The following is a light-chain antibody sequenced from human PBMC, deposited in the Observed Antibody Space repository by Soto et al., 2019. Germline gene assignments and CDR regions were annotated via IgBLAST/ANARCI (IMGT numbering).Light chain of an antibody. CDR3: HQYGYSPNT. CDR1: RSVSSRY. V-gene: IGKV3-20*01. J-gene: IGKJ2*01. Sequence: LSPGEGATLSCRASRSVSSRYLAWYQQKPGQAPRLLXYGASSRATGIPDRFSGSGSGTDFTLTISRLEPEDFAVYHCHQYGYSPNTFGQGTKLEIK. CDR2: GAS.